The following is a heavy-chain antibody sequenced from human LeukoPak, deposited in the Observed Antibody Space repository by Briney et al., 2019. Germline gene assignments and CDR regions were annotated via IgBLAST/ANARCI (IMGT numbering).Heavy chain of an antibody. CDR3: ARDREYSSSLVAFDI. J-gene: IGHJ3*02. Sequence: KPPETLSLTCTVSGGSISSYYWSWIRQPAGKGLEWIGRIYTSGSTNYNPSLKSRVTISVDTSKNQFSLKLSSVTAADTAVYYCARDREYSSSLVAFDIWGQGTMVTVSS. CDR2: IYTSGST. CDR1: GGSISSYY. D-gene: IGHD6-6*01. V-gene: IGHV4-4*07.